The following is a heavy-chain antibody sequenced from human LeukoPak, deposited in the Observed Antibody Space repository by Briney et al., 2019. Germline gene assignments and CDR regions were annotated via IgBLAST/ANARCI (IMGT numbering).Heavy chain of an antibody. CDR3: AKAPLESMIVVVITPFDY. CDR1: GFTFSSYA. J-gene: IGHJ4*02. Sequence: PGGSLRLSCAASGFTFSSYAMSWVRQAPGKGLEWVSAISGSGGSTYYADSVKGRFTISRDNSKNTLYLQMNSLRAEDTAVYYCAKAPLESMIVVVITPFDYWGQGTLVTVSS. CDR2: ISGSGGST. D-gene: IGHD3-22*01. V-gene: IGHV3-23*01.